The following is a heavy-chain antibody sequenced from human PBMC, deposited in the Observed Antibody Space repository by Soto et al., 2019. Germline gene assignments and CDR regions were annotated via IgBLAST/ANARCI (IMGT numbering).Heavy chain of an antibody. D-gene: IGHD6-19*01. CDR1: GFSLTTSGVG. J-gene: IGHJ4*02. CDR2: IYWDDDK. Sequence: SGPTLVNPTQTLTLTCTFSGFSLTTSGVGVGWIRQPPGRALESVGVIYWDDDKRYNPSLKNRVTISKDTSKNQVVLTMTNMDPADTATYYCVHRLWTRGWFAYWGQGSLVTVSS. V-gene: IGHV2-5*02. CDR3: VHRLWTRGWFAY.